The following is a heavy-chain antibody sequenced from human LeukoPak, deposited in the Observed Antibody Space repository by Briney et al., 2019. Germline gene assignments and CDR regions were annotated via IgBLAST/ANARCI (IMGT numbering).Heavy chain of an antibody. CDR2: IYTSGST. J-gene: IGHJ4*02. V-gene: IGHV4-61*02. CDR1: GGPISSGSYY. D-gene: IGHD2-2*01. Sequence: SETLSLTCTVSGGPISSGSYYWSWIRQPAGKGLEWIGRIYTSGSTNYNPSLKSRVTISVDTSKNQFSLNLSSVTAADTAVYYCARQTSTTSVDYWGQGTLVTVSS. CDR3: ARQTSTTSVDY.